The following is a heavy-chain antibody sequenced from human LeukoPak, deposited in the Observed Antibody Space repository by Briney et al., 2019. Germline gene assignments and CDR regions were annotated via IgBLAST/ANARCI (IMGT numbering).Heavy chain of an antibody. J-gene: IGHJ4*02. Sequence: SETLSLTCAVYGYSISSGYYWGWIRQPPGKGMEWIGSIYHSGSTYYNPSLKSRVTISVDTSKNQFSLKLSSVTAADTAVYYCARRSGFGELSVDYWGQGTLVTVSS. CDR2: IYHSGST. D-gene: IGHD3-10*01. CDR3: ARRSGFGELSVDY. CDR1: GYSISSGYY. V-gene: IGHV4-38-2*01.